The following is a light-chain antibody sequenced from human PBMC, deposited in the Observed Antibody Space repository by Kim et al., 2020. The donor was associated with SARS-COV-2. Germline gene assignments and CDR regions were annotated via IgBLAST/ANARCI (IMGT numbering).Light chain of an antibody. CDR1: QDISKL. CDR3: QRYNTAPWT. V-gene: IGKV1-27*01. CDR2: RAY. Sequence: ATVGDRVTITCRSRQDISKLLAGYQQKPGKAPNLLIFRAYVLQSGVPSRFSGGGSGTDFTLTISSLQPEDVATYYCQRYNTAPWTFGQGTKVDIK. J-gene: IGKJ1*01.